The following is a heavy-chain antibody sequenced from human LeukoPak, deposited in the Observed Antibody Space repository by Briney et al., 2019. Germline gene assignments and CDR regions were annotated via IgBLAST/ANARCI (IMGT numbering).Heavy chain of an antibody. Sequence: SETLSLTCTVSGGSISSYYWSWIRQPPGKGLEWIGYIYYGGNTNYNPSLKSRVSISVDTSKNQFSLRLTSVTAADTAVYYCARNLWFGESSDAFYIWGQGTMVTVSS. V-gene: IGHV4-59*01. CDR1: GGSISSYY. D-gene: IGHD3-10*01. CDR2: IYYGGNT. J-gene: IGHJ3*02. CDR3: ARNLWFGESSDAFYI.